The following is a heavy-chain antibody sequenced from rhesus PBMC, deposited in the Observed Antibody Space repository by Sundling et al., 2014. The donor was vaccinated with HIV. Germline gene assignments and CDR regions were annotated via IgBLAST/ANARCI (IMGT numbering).Heavy chain of an antibody. J-gene: IGHJ4*01. CDR3: ARAHTASVNFDY. D-gene: IGHD5-12*01. CDR2: IYGSGGST. V-gene: IGHV4S10*01. CDR1: GGCISDSYR. Sequence: QVQLQESGPGLVKPSETLSVTCAVSGGCISDSYRWSWIRQPPGKGLEWIGYIYGSGGSTYYNPSLKSRVTISTDTSKNQFSLKLSSVTAADTAVYYCARAHTASVNFDYWGQGLLVTVSS.